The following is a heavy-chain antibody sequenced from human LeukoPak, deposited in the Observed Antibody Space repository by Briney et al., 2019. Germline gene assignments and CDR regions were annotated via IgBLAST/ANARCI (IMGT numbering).Heavy chain of an antibody. Sequence: GGSLRLSCAASGLAFSTYALTWVRQAPGKGLEWVAAISGSGSNTYYADSVKGRFTISRDSSKNTLYLQMNSLRAEDTAVYYCAKVERVAEIRGYFDYWGQGALVTVSS. CDR2: ISGSGSNT. V-gene: IGHV3-23*01. D-gene: IGHD5-12*01. CDR3: AKVERVAEIRGYFDY. CDR1: GLAFSTYA. J-gene: IGHJ4*02.